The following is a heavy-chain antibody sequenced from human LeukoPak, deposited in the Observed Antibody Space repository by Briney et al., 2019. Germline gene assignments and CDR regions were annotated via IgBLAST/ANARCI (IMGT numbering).Heavy chain of an antibody. Sequence: PGGSLRLSCAASGSTFSSYWTSWVRQAPGKGLEWVANIKQDGSEKNYVDSVKGRFTISRDNAKNSLELQMNSLRDEDTAVYYCARAGGYASSWAYWGQGTLVTVSS. V-gene: IGHV3-7*01. CDR2: IKQDGSEK. D-gene: IGHD5-12*01. CDR1: GSTFSSYW. J-gene: IGHJ4*02. CDR3: ARAGGYASSWAY.